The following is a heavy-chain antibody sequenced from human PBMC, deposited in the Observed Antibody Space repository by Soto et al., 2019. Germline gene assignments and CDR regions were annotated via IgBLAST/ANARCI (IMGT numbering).Heavy chain of an antibody. CDR2: IKQEGSEK. CDR3: ARDSDDYDFWSGYSY. Sequence: EVQLVESGGGLVQPGGSLRLSCAASGFTFSSYWMSWVRQAPGKGLEWVANIKQEGSEKYYVDSVKGRFTISSDNAKNSLYLQMNSLRADDTAVYYFARDSDDYDFWSGYSYWVQGTLVTVSS. V-gene: IGHV3-7*01. J-gene: IGHJ4*02. D-gene: IGHD3-3*01. CDR1: GFTFSSYW.